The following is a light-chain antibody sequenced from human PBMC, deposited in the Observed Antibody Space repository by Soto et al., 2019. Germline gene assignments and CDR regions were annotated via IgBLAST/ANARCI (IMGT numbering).Light chain of an antibody. CDR3: QQYGFSPIS. V-gene: IGKV3-20*01. J-gene: IGKJ5*01. CDR1: QTITNDY. Sequence: EIVLTQSPGTLSLSPGERATLSCRASQTITNDYLAWYQQKDGQAPRLLIFDASTRATGTPDRFSGSGSGPEYTLTISRLEPEDFAVYSCQQYGFSPISFGQGTRLEI. CDR2: DAS.